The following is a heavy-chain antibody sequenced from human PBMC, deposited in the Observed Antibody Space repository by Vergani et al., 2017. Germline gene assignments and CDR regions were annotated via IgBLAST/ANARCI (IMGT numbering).Heavy chain of an antibody. CDR1: GFTFGDHG. D-gene: IGHD1-14*01. V-gene: IGHV3-30-3*01. CDR3: ARDRGDRRYSRYFYNYYMDV. CDR2: ISYDGTNK. J-gene: IGHJ6*03. Sequence: QVQLVESGGGVVQPGRSLRLSCAASGFTFGDHGIHWVRRAPGKGLEWVALISYDGTNKYYTNSVRGRFTISRDNSKSTLFLQMNSLRVEDMAVYYCARDRGDRRYSRYFYNYYMDVWGKGTTVTVSS.